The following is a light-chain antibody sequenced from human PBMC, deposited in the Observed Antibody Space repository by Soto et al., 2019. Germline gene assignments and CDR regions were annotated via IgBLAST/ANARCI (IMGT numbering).Light chain of an antibody. CDR3: QQRSDWPPTIT. CDR1: QSVSRN. Sequence: ETLLTQSPATLSLSPGESATLSCRASQSVSRNLAWYQQKPGQPPRLLIYDASNWATGTPARFRGSGAGTDFTLTISKIEPEDFAVYYCQQRSDWPPTITFGQGTRLDIK. CDR2: DAS. V-gene: IGKV3-11*01. J-gene: IGKJ5*01.